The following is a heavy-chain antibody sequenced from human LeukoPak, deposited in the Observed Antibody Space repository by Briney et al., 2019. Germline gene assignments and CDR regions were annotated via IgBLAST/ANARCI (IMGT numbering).Heavy chain of an antibody. CDR1: GYTFTGYY. CDR3: ARGGIVVVPAAKLEVYYYYGMDV. D-gene: IGHD2-2*01. V-gene: IGHV1-2*02. J-gene: IGHJ6*02. Sequence: ASVKVSCKASGYTFTGYYMHWVRQAPGQGLEWMGWINPNSGGTNYAQKFQGRVTMTRDTSISTAYMELSRLRSDDTAVYYCARGGIVVVPAAKLEVYYYYGMDVWGQGTTATVSS. CDR2: INPNSGGT.